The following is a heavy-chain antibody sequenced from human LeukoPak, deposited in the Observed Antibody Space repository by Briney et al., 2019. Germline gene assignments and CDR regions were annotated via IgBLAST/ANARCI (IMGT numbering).Heavy chain of an antibody. V-gene: IGHV3-23*01. Sequence: GGSLRLSCTASGFTFSTYAMSWVRQAPGKGLEWVSGISGSGGSTYYADSVKGRFTISRDNSKNTLYLQMNSLRAEDTAVYYCAKERVSSGWNRFDPWGQGTLVTVSS. D-gene: IGHD6-19*01. J-gene: IGHJ5*02. CDR2: ISGSGGST. CDR3: AKERVSSGWNRFDP. CDR1: GFTFSTYA.